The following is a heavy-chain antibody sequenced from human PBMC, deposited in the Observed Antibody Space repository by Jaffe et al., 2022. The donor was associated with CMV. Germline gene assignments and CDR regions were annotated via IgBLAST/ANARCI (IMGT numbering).Heavy chain of an antibody. D-gene: IGHD3-10*01. J-gene: IGHJ6*02. Sequence: QVQLVQSGAEVKKPGASVKVSCKASGYTFTSYYMHWVRQAPGQGLEWMGIINPSGGSTSYAQKFQGRVTMTRDTSTSTVYMELSSLRSEDTAVYYCARDLGQLLWFGELLGAGISGMDVWGQGTTVTVSS. CDR3: ARDLGQLLWFGELLGAGISGMDV. CDR1: GYTFTSYY. CDR2: INPSGGST. V-gene: IGHV1-46*01.